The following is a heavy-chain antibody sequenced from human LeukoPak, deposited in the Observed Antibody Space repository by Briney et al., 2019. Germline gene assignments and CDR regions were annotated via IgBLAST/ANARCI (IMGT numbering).Heavy chain of an antibody. V-gene: IGHV3-30*02. Sequence: GGSLRLSCAASGFTFSSYGTHWVRQAPGKGLEWVAFIRYDGSNKYYADSVKGRFTISRDNSKNTLYLQMNSLRAEDTAVYYRANPYNWNYPFDYWGQGTLVTVSS. CDR2: IRYDGSNK. CDR1: GFTFSSYG. D-gene: IGHD1-7*01. J-gene: IGHJ4*02. CDR3: ANPYNWNYPFDY.